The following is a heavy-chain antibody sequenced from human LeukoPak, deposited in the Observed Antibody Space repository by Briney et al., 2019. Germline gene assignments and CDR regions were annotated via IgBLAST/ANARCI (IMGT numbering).Heavy chain of an antibody. D-gene: IGHD1-26*01. CDR2: ISGSGGST. CDR1: GFTFDDYA. Sequence: SGGSLRLSCAASGFTFDDYAMHWVRQAPGKGLEWVSAISGSGGSTYYADSVKGRFTISRDNSRNTLYLQMNSLRAEDTAVYYCAKAHGPWELVFDYWGQGTLVTVSS. V-gene: IGHV3-23*01. CDR3: AKAHGPWELVFDY. J-gene: IGHJ4*02.